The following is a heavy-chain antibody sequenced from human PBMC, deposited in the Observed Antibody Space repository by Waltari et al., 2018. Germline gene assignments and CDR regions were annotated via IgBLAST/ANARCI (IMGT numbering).Heavy chain of an antibody. V-gene: IGHV3-21*01. CDR2: ISSSSSYI. CDR1: GVTFSIES. CDR3: ASGTSD. J-gene: IGHJ4*02. Sequence: EVQLVESGGGLVKPGGTLKLPCAAPGVTFSIESMNWVLQAPGKGWEWVSSISSSSSYIYYADSVKGRFTISRDNAKNSLYLQMNSLRAEDTAVYYCASGTSDWGQGTLVTVSS. D-gene: IGHD1-7*01.